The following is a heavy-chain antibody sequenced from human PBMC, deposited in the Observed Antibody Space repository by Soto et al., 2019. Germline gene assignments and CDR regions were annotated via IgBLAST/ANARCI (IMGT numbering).Heavy chain of an antibody. CDR1: GFIFSSYG. J-gene: IGHJ3*01. CDR2: ISYDGNNK. D-gene: IGHD3-9*01. Sequence: QVQLVESGGGVVQPGRSLRLSCAASGFIFSSYGMHWVRQAPGKGLEWVAVISYDGNNKYYADSVEGRFTISRDNSKNTLYLQMSSLRAEDTAVYYCADLRYFDWGQGKMVTVSS. V-gene: IGHV3-30-3*01. CDR3: ADLRYFD.